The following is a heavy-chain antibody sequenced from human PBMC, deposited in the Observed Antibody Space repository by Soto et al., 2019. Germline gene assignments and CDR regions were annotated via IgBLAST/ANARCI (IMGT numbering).Heavy chain of an antibody. J-gene: IGHJ4*02. Sequence: QVQLQESGPGLVKPSATLSLTCSVSGGSISDYYWSWIRQSPEKGLEYIAYSSSGGITNLNGATHGRVTMSIDTSKNQFSPKASFLAAADTAGSYCARARKATYITGGFASWGQRTVVTVSS. V-gene: IGHV4-59*01. CDR3: ARARKATYITGGFAS. CDR1: GGSISDYY. CDR2: SSSGGIT. D-gene: IGHD3-3*01.